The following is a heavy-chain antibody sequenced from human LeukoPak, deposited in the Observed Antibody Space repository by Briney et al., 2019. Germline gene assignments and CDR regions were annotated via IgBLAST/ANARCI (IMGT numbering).Heavy chain of an antibody. J-gene: IGHJ4*02. CDR3: AKGGYSSSWSVFDY. V-gene: IGHV3-7*03. CDR1: GFIFSGYW. Sequence: GGSLRLSCAASGFIFSGYWMTWVRQAPGKGLEWVANIKQDGSEKYYVDTVKGRFTISRDNSKNTLYLQMNSLRAEDTAVYYCAKGGYSSSWSVFDYWGQGTLVTVSS. D-gene: IGHD6-13*01. CDR2: IKQDGSEK.